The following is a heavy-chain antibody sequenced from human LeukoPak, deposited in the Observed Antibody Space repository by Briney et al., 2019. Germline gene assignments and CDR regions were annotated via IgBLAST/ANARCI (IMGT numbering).Heavy chain of an antibody. CDR3: AKHYAS. D-gene: IGHD3-10*01. V-gene: IGHV3-23*01. J-gene: IGHJ4*02. CDR2: ISVPGEVT. Sequence: GGSLRLPCVGSGFRFGSYIMSWVRQAPGKGLEWVAGISVPGEVTHYAESVKGRFSISRDNSKNTLFLQMSSLRSEDTAVYYCAKHYASWGQGTQVTVSA. CDR1: GFRFGSYI.